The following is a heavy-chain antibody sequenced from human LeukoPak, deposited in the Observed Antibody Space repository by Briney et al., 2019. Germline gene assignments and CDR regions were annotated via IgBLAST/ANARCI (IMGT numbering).Heavy chain of an antibody. D-gene: IGHD3-10*01. J-gene: IGHJ4*02. CDR2: INSDGGIT. Sequence: GGSLRLSCAASGFTFSSYAMNWVRQAPGEGLVWVSRINSDGGITNYADSVKGRFTISRDNSKNTLYLQMNSLRAEDTAVYYCAKDGVLWFGELNYWGRGTLVTVSS. CDR3: AKDGVLWFGELNY. CDR1: GFTFSSYA. V-gene: IGHV3-23*01.